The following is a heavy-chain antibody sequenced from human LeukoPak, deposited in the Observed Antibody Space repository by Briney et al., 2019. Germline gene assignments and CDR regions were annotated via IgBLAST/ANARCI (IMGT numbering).Heavy chain of an antibody. D-gene: IGHD2-15*01. V-gene: IGHV3-33*06. Sequence: IWYDGSNKYYADSVKGRFTISRDNSKNTLYLQMNSPRAEDTAMYYCAKDLAPSGFDYYFDFWGQGTLVTVSS. J-gene: IGHJ4*02. CDR3: AKDLAPSGFDYYFDF. CDR2: IWYDGSNK.